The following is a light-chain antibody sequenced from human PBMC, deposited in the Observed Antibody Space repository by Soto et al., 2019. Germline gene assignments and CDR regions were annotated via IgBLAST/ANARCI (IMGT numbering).Light chain of an antibody. CDR1: QSISNF. CDR3: QHYNSYSSWT. V-gene: IGKV1-5*01. J-gene: IGKJ1*01. CDR2: DAS. Sequence: DIQMTQSPSTLSASVGDRVTIACRASQSISNFLAWYQQKPGKAPKLLIYDASSLESGVPSRFSGSGSGTEFTLSISSLQPDDFAIYYCQHYNSYSSWTFGQGTKVDIK.